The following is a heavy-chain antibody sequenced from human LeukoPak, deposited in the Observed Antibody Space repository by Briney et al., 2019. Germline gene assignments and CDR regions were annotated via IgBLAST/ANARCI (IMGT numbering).Heavy chain of an antibody. CDR2: ISAYNGNT. Sequence: ASVKVSCKASGYTFTSYGISWVRRAPGRGLEWMGWISAYNGNTNYAQKLQGRVTMTTDTSTSTAYMELRSLRSDDTAVYYCARDTRLRFLEWLLSGDGGEYYFDYWGQGTLVTVSS. V-gene: IGHV1-18*01. CDR1: GYTFTSYG. J-gene: IGHJ4*02. D-gene: IGHD3-3*01. CDR3: ARDTRLRFLEWLLSGDGGEYYFDY.